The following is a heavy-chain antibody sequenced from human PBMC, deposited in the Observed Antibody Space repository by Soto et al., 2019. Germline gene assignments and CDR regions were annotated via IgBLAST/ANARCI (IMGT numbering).Heavy chain of an antibody. CDR3: AXEKASGGYSYGNFDY. CDR1: GGSISSGGYY. V-gene: IGHV4-31*03. J-gene: IGHJ4*02. CDR2: IYYSGST. Sequence: SECMSLTCIVAGGSISSGGYYWSWIRQHPGKGLEWIGYIYYSGSTYYNPSLKSRVTISVDTSKNQFSLKLSSVTAADTAVYYCAXEKASGGYSYGNFDYWGQGTLVTVSS. D-gene: IGHD5-18*01.